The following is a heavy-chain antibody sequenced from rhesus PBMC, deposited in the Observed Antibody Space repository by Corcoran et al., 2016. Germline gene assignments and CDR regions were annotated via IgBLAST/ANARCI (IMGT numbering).Heavy chain of an antibody. CDR3: AKGYWYFDL. V-gene: IGHV4-57*01. CDR1: GGSVSRSNW. J-gene: IGHJ2*01. Sequence: QLQLQESGPGLVKPSAPLSLTCAVSGGSVSRSNWWSWIRQPPGKGLEGIGSMSGSGGSTSYNPSLTSRVTSSTDTAKNQFSLKVSSVTAADTAVYYCAKGYWYFDLWGPGTPITISS. CDR2: MSGSGGST.